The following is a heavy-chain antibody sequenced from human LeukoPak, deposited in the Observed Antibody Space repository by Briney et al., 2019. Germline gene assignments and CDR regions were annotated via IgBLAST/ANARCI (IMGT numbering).Heavy chain of an antibody. CDR3: ARARSGPYGSGSLDALDI. CDR1: GGTSSSYP. V-gene: IGHV1-69*06. J-gene: IGHJ3*02. D-gene: IGHD3-10*01. Sequence: GASVKVSCKASGGTSSSYPISWVRQAPGQGLEWMGGIIPMFDTADFAQKFQGRVTISADTSTSTAYMQLSSLRSEDTAVYCCARARSGPYGSGSLDALDIWGQGTMVTVSS. CDR2: IIPMFDTA.